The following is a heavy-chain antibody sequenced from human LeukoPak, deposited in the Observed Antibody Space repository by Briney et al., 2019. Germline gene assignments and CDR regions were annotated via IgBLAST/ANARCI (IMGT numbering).Heavy chain of an antibody. Sequence: SQTLSLTCAISGDSVSSITAAWNWIRRSPSRGLEWLGRTYYRSKWYNDYGVSVKSRITINSDTSRNQCSLQLDSVTPEDTAVYYCVRSHHSYYFDYWGQGALVTVSS. CDR2: TYYRSKWYN. CDR1: GDSVSSITAA. V-gene: IGHV6-1*01. D-gene: IGHD6-6*01. CDR3: VRSHHSYYFDY. J-gene: IGHJ4*02.